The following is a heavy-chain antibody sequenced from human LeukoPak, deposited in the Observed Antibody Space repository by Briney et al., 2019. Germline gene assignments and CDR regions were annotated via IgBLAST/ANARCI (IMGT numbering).Heavy chain of an antibody. Sequence: GGSLRLSCAASGFTFSSYAMSWVRQAPGKGLEWVSAISGSGGSTYYADSVKGRFTISRDNSKNTLYLQMNSLRAEDTAVYYCAKGSCSSTSCRIHYWGQGTLVTVSS. CDR2: ISGSGGST. CDR1: GFTFSSYA. CDR3: AKGSCSSTSCRIHY. V-gene: IGHV3-23*01. D-gene: IGHD2-2*01. J-gene: IGHJ4*02.